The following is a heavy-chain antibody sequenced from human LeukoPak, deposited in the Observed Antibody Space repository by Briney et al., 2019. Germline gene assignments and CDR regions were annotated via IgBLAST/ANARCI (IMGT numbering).Heavy chain of an antibody. Sequence: SETLSLTCAVSGGSFSNYYRSWIRQPPGKGLEWIGEINDSGRINYNPSLMSRVTVSVDTSKNQFSLRLTSVTATDTAAYYCARRWSYGTNYYIDVWGNGATVSVSS. CDR3: ARRWSYGTNYYIDV. CDR1: GGSFSNYY. J-gene: IGHJ6*03. V-gene: IGHV4-34*01. CDR2: INDSGRI. D-gene: IGHD1-26*01.